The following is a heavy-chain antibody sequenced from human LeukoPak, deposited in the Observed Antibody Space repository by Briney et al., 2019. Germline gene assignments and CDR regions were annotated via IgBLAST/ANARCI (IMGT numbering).Heavy chain of an antibody. D-gene: IGHD6-25*01. CDR1: GGSISSYY. Sequence: SETLSLACTVSGGSISSYYWSWIRQPPGKGLEWIGYIYYSGSTNYNPSLKSRVSISVDTSNNQFSLNVNSVTAADTAVYYCARGGASSEWFDPWGQGTLVTVSS. CDR2: IYYSGST. CDR3: ARGGASSEWFDP. V-gene: IGHV4-59*01. J-gene: IGHJ5*02.